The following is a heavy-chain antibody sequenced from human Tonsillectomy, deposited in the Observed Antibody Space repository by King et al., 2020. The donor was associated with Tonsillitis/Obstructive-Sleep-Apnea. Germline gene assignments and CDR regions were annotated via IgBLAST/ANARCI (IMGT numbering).Heavy chain of an antibody. D-gene: IGHD3-3*01. CDR3: AHGITIFVDRLGYFQH. Sequence: ITLKESGPTLVKPTQTLTLTCTFSRFSLSTSGVGVGWIRQPPGKALEWLALIYWDDDKRSSPSLKSRLNITKDTSKNQVVVTMTNMDPVDTATYYCAHGITIFVDRLGYFQHWRQGTLVTVSS. CDR1: RFSLSTSGVG. V-gene: IGHV2-5*02. J-gene: IGHJ1*01. CDR2: IYWDDDK.